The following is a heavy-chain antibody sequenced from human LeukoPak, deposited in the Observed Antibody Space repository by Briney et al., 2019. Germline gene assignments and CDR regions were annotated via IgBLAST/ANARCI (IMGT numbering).Heavy chain of an antibody. CDR3: TLRELPTDY. Sequence: ASVKVSCKVSGYIFTTYGISWVRQAPGQGLEWMGWISAYNGNTNYAQKLQGRVTMTTDTSTSTAYMELRSLRSDDTAVYYCTLRELPTDYWGQGTLVTVSS. J-gene: IGHJ4*02. D-gene: IGHD1-7*01. V-gene: IGHV1-18*01. CDR2: ISAYNGNT. CDR1: GYIFTTYG.